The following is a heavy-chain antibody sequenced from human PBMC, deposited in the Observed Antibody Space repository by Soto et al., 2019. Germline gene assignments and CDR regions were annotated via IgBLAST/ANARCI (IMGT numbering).Heavy chain of an antibody. J-gene: IGHJ5*02. V-gene: IGHV3-11*01. Sequence: GGSLRLSCAASGFTSSGYYMSWIRQAPGKGLEWVSYISSSGSTIYYADSVKGRFTISRDNAKNSLYLQMNSLRAEDTAVYYCAGSITIFGVVIFTFDPWGQGTLVTVSS. CDR2: ISSSGSTI. CDR3: AGSITIFGVVIFTFDP. CDR1: GFTSSGYY. D-gene: IGHD3-3*01.